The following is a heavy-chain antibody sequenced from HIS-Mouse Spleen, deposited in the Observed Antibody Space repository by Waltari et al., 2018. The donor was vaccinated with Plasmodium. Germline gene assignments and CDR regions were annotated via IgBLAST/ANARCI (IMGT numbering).Heavy chain of an antibody. V-gene: IGHV1-2*02. Sequence: QVQLVQSGAEVKKPGASVKVSCTASGYTFTGYYLPWVRQDPGQGLAWMGWINPNSGGTNYAQKFQGRVTMTRDTSISTAYMELSRLRSDDTAVYYCARVLGYKAAAGTFVEYFQHWGQGTLVTVSS. CDR1: GYTFTGYY. J-gene: IGHJ1*01. CDR2: INPNSGGT. D-gene: IGHD6-13*01. CDR3: ARVLGYKAAAGTFVEYFQH.